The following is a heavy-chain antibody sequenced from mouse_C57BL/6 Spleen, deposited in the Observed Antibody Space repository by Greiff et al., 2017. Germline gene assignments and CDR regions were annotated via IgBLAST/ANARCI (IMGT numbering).Heavy chain of an antibody. Sequence: QVHVKQSGAELVKPGASVKISCKASGYAFSSYWMNWVKQRPGKGLEWIGQIYPGDGDTNYNGKFKGKATLTADKSSSTAYMQLSSLTSEDSAVYFCASQTLFETAQATWFAYWGQGTLVTVSA. CDR1: GYAFSSYW. J-gene: IGHJ3*01. V-gene: IGHV1-80*01. D-gene: IGHD3-2*02. CDR2: IYPGDGDT. CDR3: ASQTLFETAQATWFAY.